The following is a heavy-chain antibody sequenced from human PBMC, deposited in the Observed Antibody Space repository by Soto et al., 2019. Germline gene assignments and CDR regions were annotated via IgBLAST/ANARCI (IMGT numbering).Heavy chain of an antibody. D-gene: IGHD3-3*01. CDR3: ARASTIFGDMDV. CDR2: ISSSSSYI. V-gene: IGHV3-21*01. J-gene: IGHJ6*03. Sequence: GGSLRLSCAASGFTFSSYSMNWVRQAPGKGLEWVSSISSSSSYIYYADSVKGRFTISRDNAKNSLYLQMNSLRAEDTAVYYCARASTIFGDMDVWGKGTTVTVSS. CDR1: GFTFSSYS.